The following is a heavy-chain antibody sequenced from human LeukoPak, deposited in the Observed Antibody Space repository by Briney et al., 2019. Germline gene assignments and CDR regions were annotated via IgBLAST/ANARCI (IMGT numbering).Heavy chain of an antibody. J-gene: IGHJ3*02. D-gene: IGHD3-16*01. CDR1: GFTFRSYA. V-gene: IGHV3-64*01. Sequence: GGSLRLSCAASGFTFRSYAMHWVRQAPGKGLEYVSAISNNGGSTFYANSVKGRFTISRDNSKNTLYLQMDSLRAEDMAVYYCARVGDLDAFDIWGQETMITVSS. CDR2: ISNNGGST. CDR3: ARVGDLDAFDI.